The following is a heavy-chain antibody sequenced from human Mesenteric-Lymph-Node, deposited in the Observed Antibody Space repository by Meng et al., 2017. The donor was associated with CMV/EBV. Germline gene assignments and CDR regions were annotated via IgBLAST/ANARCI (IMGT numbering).Heavy chain of an antibody. V-gene: IGHV3-15*01. CDR2: IKRKTDGGTT. CDR3: ARGAAGGYYYYGMDV. Sequence: GESLKISCAASGFTFSNAWMSWVRQAPGKGLEWVGRIKRKTDGGTTDYPAPVKGRFTISSDDSKNTLYLQMNSLKTEDTAVYYCARGAAGGYYYYGMDVWGQGTTVTVSS. D-gene: IGHD1-26*01. CDR1: GFTFSNAW. J-gene: IGHJ6*02.